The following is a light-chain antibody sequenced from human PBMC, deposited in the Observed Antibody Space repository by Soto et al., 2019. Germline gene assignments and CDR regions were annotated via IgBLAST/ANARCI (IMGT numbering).Light chain of an antibody. Sequence: DIQMTQSPSSLSASVGDRVTITCRASQSIGTYLTWYQQKSGNAPKILIYAASSLLSGVPSRFSGSGSGTDFALTISSLQPEDFATYYCQQSYSMRLTFGGGTKVEI. CDR3: QQSYSMRLT. CDR1: QSIGTY. J-gene: IGKJ4*01. V-gene: IGKV1-39*01. CDR2: AAS.